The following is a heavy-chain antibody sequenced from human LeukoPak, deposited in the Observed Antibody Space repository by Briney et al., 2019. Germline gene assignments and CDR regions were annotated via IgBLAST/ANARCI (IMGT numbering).Heavy chain of an antibody. Sequence: GGSLRLSCAASGFTFSSYSMNWVRQAPGKGLEWVSSISSSSSYIYYADSVKGRFTISRDNAKNSLYLQMNSLRAEDTAVYYCARGVPPRGYSYGPLYFDYWGQGTLVTVSS. CDR3: ARGVPPRGYSYGPLYFDY. CDR1: GFTFSSYS. J-gene: IGHJ4*02. D-gene: IGHD5-18*01. V-gene: IGHV3-21*01. CDR2: ISSSSSYI.